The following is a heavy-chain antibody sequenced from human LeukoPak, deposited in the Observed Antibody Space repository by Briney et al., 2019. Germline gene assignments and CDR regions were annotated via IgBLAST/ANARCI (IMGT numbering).Heavy chain of an antibody. CDR2: INPNSGGT. V-gene: IGHV1-2*04. D-gene: IGHD6-19*01. CDR3: ARERIAVAGDAFDI. CDR1: GYTFTGYY. J-gene: IGHJ3*02. Sequence: ASVKVSCKASGYTFTGYYMHWVRQAPGQGLEWMGWINPNSGGTNYAQKFRGWVTMTRDTSISTAYMELSRLRSDDTAVYYCARERIAVAGDAFDIWGQGTMVTVSS.